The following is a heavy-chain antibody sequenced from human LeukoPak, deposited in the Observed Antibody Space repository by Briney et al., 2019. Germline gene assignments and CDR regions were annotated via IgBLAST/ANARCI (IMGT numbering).Heavy chain of an antibody. D-gene: IGHD6-19*01. CDR1: GGIFSSYA. V-gene: IGHV1-69*10. J-gene: IGHJ1*01. CDR2: IIPILGKA. Sequence: GASVKVSCKASGGIFSSYAFSWVRQAPGQGLEWMGGIIPILGKASYAQKSQGRVTITADESTSTAYMELSSLRSEDTAVYYCATGDSIAVAVEYFHHWGQGTLVTVSS. CDR3: ATGDSIAVAVEYFHH.